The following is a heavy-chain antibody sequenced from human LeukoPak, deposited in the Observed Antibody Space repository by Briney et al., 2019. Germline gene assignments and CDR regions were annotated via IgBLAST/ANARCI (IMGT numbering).Heavy chain of an antibody. CDR3: ARDRRNRIPGYFDY. D-gene: IGHD1-14*01. J-gene: IGHJ4*02. Sequence: RTGGSLRLSCAASGFTFSSYSMNWVRQAPGKGLEWVSSISSSSSYIYYADSVKGRFTISRDNAKNSLYLQMNSLRAEDTAVYYCARDRRNRIPGYFDYWGQGTLVTVSS. V-gene: IGHV3-21*01. CDR1: GFTFSSYS. CDR2: ISSSSSYI.